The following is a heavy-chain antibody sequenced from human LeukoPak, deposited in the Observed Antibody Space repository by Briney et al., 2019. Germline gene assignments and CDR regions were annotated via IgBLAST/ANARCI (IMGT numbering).Heavy chain of an antibody. J-gene: IGHJ4*02. CDR3: ARVGATTGIY. Sequence: SQTLSLTLTFSGGSISSGGYYWSWIRPHPGKGLEWIGYIYYSGSTYYNPSLKSRVTISVDTSKNQFSLKLSSVTAADTAVYYCARVGATTGIYWGQGTLVTVSS. CDR1: GGSISSGGYY. D-gene: IGHD1-26*01. CDR2: IYYSGST. V-gene: IGHV4-31*03.